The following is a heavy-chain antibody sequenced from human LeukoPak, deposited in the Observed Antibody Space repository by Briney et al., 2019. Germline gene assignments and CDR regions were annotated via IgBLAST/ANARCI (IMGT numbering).Heavy chain of an antibody. D-gene: IGHD3-10*01. V-gene: IGHV4-39*01. CDR2: IFYSGNT. CDR1: GGSIRSYSYY. CDR3: ARSYGSGSYAFDY. J-gene: IGHJ4*02. Sequence: SETLSLTCTVSGGSIRSYSYYWGWIRQPPGKGLEWIGTIFYSGNTDYSLSLKSRFTISVDTSKNQFSLKLSSVTAADTAVYYCARSYGSGSYAFDYWGQGTLVTVSS.